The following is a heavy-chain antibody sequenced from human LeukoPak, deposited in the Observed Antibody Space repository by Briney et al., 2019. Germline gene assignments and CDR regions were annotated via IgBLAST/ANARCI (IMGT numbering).Heavy chain of an antibody. CDR3: AKQLGYCSDGSCYFPY. CDR2: IYSGGST. D-gene: IGHD2-15*01. V-gene: IGHV3-53*01. CDR1: GFTVSSNY. Sequence: GGSLRLSCAASGFTVSSNYMSWVRQAPGKGLEWVSVIYSGGSTYYADSVQGRFTISRDNSKSTLCLQMNSLRAEDTAVYYCAKQLGYCSDGSCYFPYWGQGTLVTVSS. J-gene: IGHJ4*02.